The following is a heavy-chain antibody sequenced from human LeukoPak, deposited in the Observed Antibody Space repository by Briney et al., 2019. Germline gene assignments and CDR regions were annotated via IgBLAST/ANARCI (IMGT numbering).Heavy chain of an antibody. J-gene: IGHJ3*02. CDR3: ARDSAMARGVDDAFDI. CDR2: ISRSSSYI. V-gene: IGHV3-21*01. CDR1: GFTFSSYS. D-gene: IGHD3-10*01. Sequence: PRGSLRLSCAASGFTFSSYSMNWVRQAPGKGLEWVSSISRSSSYIYNADSVKGRFTISRDNAKNSLYLQMNSLRAEDTAVYYCARDSAMARGVDDAFDIWSQGTMVTVSS.